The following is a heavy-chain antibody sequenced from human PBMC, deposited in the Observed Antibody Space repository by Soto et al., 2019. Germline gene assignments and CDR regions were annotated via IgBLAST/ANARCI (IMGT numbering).Heavy chain of an antibody. CDR1: GGSINGGGYS. CDR2: FFYSGST. Sequence: SETLSLTCAVSGGSINGGGYSWGWIRQPPGKGLEWIGYFFYSGSTYYNPSLKTRVAISVDRSKNQFSLELSSVTAADTAVYFCARGLRLFYFDFWGQGAPVTVSS. J-gene: IGHJ4*02. CDR3: ARGLRLFYFDF. D-gene: IGHD2-21*01. V-gene: IGHV4-30-2*01.